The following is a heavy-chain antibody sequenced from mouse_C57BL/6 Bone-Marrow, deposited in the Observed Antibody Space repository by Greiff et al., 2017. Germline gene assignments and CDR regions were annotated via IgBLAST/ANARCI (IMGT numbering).Heavy chain of an antibody. CDR1: GYSFTGYY. D-gene: IGHD1-1*01. Sequence: VHVKQSGPELVKPGASVKISCKASGYSFTGYYMHWVKQSSEKSLEWIGEINPSTGGTSYNQKFKGKATLTVDKSSSTAYMQLKSLTSEDSAVYYCAREGLTTVVYFDYWGQGTTLTVSS. CDR3: AREGLTTVVYFDY. V-gene: IGHV1-43*01. CDR2: INPSTGGT. J-gene: IGHJ2*01.